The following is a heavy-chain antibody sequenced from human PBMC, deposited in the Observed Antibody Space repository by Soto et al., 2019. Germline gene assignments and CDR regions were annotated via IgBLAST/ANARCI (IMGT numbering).Heavy chain of an antibody. CDR1: GDSINNDY. D-gene: IGHD6-13*01. CDR3: AKYRRTEAEGFTLDY. Sequence: SETLSLTCTVSGDSINNDYWSWIRQPPWKRLEWIGYIYYTGSLNYNPSLESRVTMSVDTSKNQFSLKLNSVNAADTAVYYCAKYRRTEAEGFTLDYWGRGTLVTVSS. V-gene: IGHV4-59*01. CDR2: IYYTGSL. J-gene: IGHJ4*02.